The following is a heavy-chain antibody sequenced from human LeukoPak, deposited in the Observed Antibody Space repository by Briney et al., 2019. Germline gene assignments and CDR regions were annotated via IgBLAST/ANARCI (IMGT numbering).Heavy chain of an antibody. D-gene: IGHD2-2*01. CDR1: GGSISSSRYY. J-gene: IGHJ5*02. V-gene: IGHV4-39*01. Sequence: KSSETLSLTCTVSGGSISSSRYYWGWIRQPPGKGLEWIGSIYYSGSTYYSPSLKSRVTISVDTSKNQFSLKLSSVTAADTAVYYCARKGALPAASRDSWSDPWGQETLVTVSS. CDR3: ARKGALPAASRDSWSDP. CDR2: IYYSGST.